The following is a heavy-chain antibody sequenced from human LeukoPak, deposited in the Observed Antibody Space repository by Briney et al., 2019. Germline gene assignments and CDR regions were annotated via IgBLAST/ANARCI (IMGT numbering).Heavy chain of an antibody. D-gene: IGHD2-21*02. CDR3: ARGGGDHAFDV. CDR2: INSDGSDT. Sequence: GGSLRLSCAASGFSFTTYWMHWVRRGPGKGLVWVSRINSDGSDTIYADSVKGRFTISRDNAKNTVYLQMDSLRAEDTAVYYCARGGGDHAFDVWGQGTTVTVSS. J-gene: IGHJ3*01. V-gene: IGHV3-74*01. CDR1: GFSFTTYW.